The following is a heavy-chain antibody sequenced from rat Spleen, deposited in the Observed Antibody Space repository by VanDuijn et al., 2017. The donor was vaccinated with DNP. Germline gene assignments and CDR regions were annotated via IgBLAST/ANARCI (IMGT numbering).Heavy chain of an antibody. Sequence: EVQLVESGGGLVQPGRSLKLSCAASGFNFNDYWMGWVRQAPGKGLEWIGEINKDSSTINYTPSLKDKFTISRDNAQNTLYLQMSKLGSEDTAIYYCARDYSGSYVMDAWGQGASVTVSS. V-gene: IGHV4-2*01. CDR2: INKDSSTI. CDR3: ARDYSGSYVMDA. J-gene: IGHJ4*01. D-gene: IGHD1-1*01. CDR1: GFNFNDYW.